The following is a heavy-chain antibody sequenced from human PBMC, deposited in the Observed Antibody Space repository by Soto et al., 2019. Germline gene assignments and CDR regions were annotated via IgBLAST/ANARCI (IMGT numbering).Heavy chain of an antibody. D-gene: IGHD2-2*01. CDR1: GYTFSNYG. V-gene: IGHV1-18*01. CDR3: ARVVPGAEAWFGP. Sequence: ASVKVSCKTSGYTFSNYGITWVRQAPGQPLEWLGWISLYSDGTNYAQKFKSRVSMTTDTSTTTAYMELRSLRSDDTAVYYCARVVPGAEAWFGPWGQGTLVTVSS. J-gene: IGHJ5*02. CDR2: ISLYSDGT.